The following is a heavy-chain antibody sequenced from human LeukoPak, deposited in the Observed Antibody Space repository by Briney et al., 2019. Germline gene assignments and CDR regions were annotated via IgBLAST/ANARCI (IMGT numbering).Heavy chain of an antibody. CDR3: ARGPAVVAATPTNYYYYYYMDV. CDR2: TYYRSKWYN. J-gene: IGHJ6*03. CDR1: GDSVSSSSAA. D-gene: IGHD2-15*01. Sequence: SQTLSLTCAISGDSVSSSSAAWSWIRQSPSRGLEWLGRTYYRSKWYNDYAVSVKSRITINPDTSKNQFSLQLNSVTPEDTAVYYCARGPAVVAATPTNYYYYYYMDVWGKGTTVTVSS. V-gene: IGHV6-1*01.